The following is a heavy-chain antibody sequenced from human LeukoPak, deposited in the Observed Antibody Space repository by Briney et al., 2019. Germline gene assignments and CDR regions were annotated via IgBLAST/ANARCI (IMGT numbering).Heavy chain of an antibody. CDR1: VYTFTFYY. V-gene: IGHV1-2*02. CDR3: ARGGGIVGATGDY. Sequence: ASVTVSFTSSVYTFTFYYMHWVRQAPGQGREGMGWINPNSGGTNYAQKFQGRVTMTRDTSISTAYMELRRLRSDDTAVYYCARGGGIVGATGDYWGQGTLVTVSS. J-gene: IGHJ4*02. CDR2: INPNSGGT. D-gene: IGHD1-26*01.